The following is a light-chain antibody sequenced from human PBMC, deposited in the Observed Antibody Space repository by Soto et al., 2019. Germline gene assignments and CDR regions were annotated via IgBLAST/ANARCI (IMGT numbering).Light chain of an antibody. J-gene: IGLJ2*01. CDR2: GNS. Sequence: QSVLTQPPSVSGAPGQRVTISCTGSSSNIGARYDVHWYQQLPRTAPKLLIYGNSNRPSGVPDRFSGSKSGTSASLAITGLQAEDEADFYCQSYDSSLSGRVVFGGGTKVTVL. V-gene: IGLV1-40*01. CDR3: QSYDSSLSGRVV. CDR1: SSNIGARYD.